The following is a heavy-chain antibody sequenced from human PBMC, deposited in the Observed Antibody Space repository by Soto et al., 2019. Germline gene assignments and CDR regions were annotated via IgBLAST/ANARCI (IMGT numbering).Heavy chain of an antibody. D-gene: IGHD2-21*02. CDR2: IHSDGSIT. CDR3: ARGDRGAFDL. J-gene: IGHJ3*01. Sequence: EVRLVESEGGLVQPGGSLSLSCAASGVTFSYYWMHWVRQAPGQGLLWVSRIHSDGSITTYADSVKGRFTISRDNAQNTVSLPMNSLRVEDTGVYFCARGDRGAFDLWGQGTMVTVSS. CDR1: GVTFSYYW. V-gene: IGHV3-74*01.